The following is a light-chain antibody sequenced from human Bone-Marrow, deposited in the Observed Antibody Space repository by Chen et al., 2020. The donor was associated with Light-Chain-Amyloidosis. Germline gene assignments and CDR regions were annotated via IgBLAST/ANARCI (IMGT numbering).Light chain of an antibody. V-gene: IGLV2-14*01. CDR2: EVT. Sequence: QSALTQPASVSGSPGQSITISCTGTSSDVGGDNHVSWYQKHPDKAPKLMIYEVTNRPSWVPDRFSGSTSDNTASLTISGLQTEDEADYFCSSYTITNTLVFGSGTRVTVL. J-gene: IGLJ1*01. CDR3: SSYTITNTLV. CDR1: SSDVGGDNH.